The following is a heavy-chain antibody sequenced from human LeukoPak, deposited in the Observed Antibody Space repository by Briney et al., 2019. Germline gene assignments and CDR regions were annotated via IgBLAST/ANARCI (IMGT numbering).Heavy chain of an antibody. CDR1: GFPFSSYA. CDR2: ISYDGSNK. J-gene: IGHJ4*02. D-gene: IGHD3-22*01. CDR3: SRDRYYYDSSGYYPFGY. V-gene: IGHV3-30-3*01. Sequence: GRSLRLSCAASGFPFSSYAMHWVRQAPGKGLEWVAVISYDGSNKYYADSVKGRFTISRDNSQNTLYLQMNSLRAEDTAVYYCSRDRYYYDSSGYYPFGYWGQGTLVTVSS.